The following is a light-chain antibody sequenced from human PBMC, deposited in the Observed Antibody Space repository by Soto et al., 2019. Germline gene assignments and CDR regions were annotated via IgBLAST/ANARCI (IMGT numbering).Light chain of an antibody. V-gene: IGLV2-14*01. CDR1: SSDVGGYNY. Sequence: QSALTQPASVTGSPGQSITISCTGTSSDVGGYNYVSWYQQHPGNAPKLMIYDVSNRHFGVSNRFSGSKSDNPASLTISGLQAEVDADNYSSSYRRSFIPRYVFPTWSTVTVL. J-gene: IGLJ1*01. CDR3: SSYRRSFIPRYV. CDR2: DVS.